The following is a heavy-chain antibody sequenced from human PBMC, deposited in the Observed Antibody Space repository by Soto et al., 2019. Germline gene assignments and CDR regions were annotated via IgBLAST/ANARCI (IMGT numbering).Heavy chain of an antibody. D-gene: IGHD5-18*01. V-gene: IGHV3-21*01. J-gene: IGHJ3*02. CDR3: ARPDTAMVNDAFDI. CDR1: GFTFSSYS. Sequence: GSLRLSCAASGFTFSSYSMNWVRQAPGKGLEWVSSISSSSSYIYYADSVKGRFTISRDNAKNSLYLQMNSLRAEDTAVYYCARPDTAMVNDAFDIWGQGTMVTVSS. CDR2: ISSSSSYI.